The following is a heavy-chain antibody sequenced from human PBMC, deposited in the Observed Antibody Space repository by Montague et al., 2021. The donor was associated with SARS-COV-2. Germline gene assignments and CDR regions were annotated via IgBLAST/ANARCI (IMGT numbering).Heavy chain of an antibody. CDR3: AREKVYCSSTSCYESWFDP. D-gene: IGHD2-2*01. CDR1: GGSISTIVNF. Sequence: SETLSLTCTFSGGSISTIVNFWGWIRQPPGKGLEWIGYIYYSGSTNYNPSLKSRVTISVDTSKNQFSLKLSSVTAADTAVYYCAREKVYCSSTSCYESWFDPWGQGTLVTVSS. CDR2: IYYSGST. J-gene: IGHJ5*02. V-gene: IGHV4-61*08.